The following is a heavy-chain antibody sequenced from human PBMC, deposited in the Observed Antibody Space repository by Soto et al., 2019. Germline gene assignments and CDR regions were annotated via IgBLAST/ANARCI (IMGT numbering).Heavy chain of an antibody. CDR3: AKDLFEWFGESSSDYYGMDV. CDR1: GITFSNYP. J-gene: IGHJ6*02. Sequence: GGSLRLSCAASGITFSNYPMRWVRQAPGKGLEWVSTISHSGDTTYYANSVKGRFTISRDNSKNTLYLQMNSLRAEDTAVYYCAKDLFEWFGESSSDYYGMDVWGQGTTVTVSS. CDR2: ISHSGDTT. V-gene: IGHV3-23*01. D-gene: IGHD3-10*01.